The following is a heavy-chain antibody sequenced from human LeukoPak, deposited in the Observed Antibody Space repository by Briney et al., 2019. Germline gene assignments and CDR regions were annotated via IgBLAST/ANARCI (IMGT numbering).Heavy chain of an antibody. CDR3: ARGRDGYYYYYGMDV. D-gene: IGHD5-24*01. V-gene: IGHV4-34*01. Sequence: SETLSLACALYARSSSGYYGSWIRHPEKGLIGWIGEINHSGRTNYNPCLKSRVTISVDTSKNQFSLKLSSVTAADTAVYYCARGRDGYYYYYGMDVWGQGTTVTVSS. CDR2: INHSGRT. CDR1: ARSSSGYY. J-gene: IGHJ6*02.